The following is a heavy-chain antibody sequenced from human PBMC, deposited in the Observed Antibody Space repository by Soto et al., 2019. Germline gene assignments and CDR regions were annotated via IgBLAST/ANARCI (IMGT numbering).Heavy chain of an antibody. J-gene: IGHJ4*02. CDR3: AGADYSNYPLDY. D-gene: IGHD4-4*01. CDR1: GFTFSTYS. V-gene: IGHV3-21*01. Sequence: PGGSLRLSCAASGFTFSTYSMNWARQAPGKGLEWVSSISSSSTYIYYADSVKGRFTISRDNAKNSLYLQMDSLRAEDTAVYYCAGADYSNYPLDYWGQGTQVTVSS. CDR2: ISSSSTYI.